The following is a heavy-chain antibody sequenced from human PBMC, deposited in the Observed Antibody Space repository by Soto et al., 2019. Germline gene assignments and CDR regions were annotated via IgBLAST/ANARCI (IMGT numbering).Heavy chain of an antibody. CDR3: AKQPLKVPLRFDY. V-gene: IGHV3-23*01. J-gene: IGHJ4*02. Sequence: EVQLLESGGGLVQPGGSLRLSCAASGFTFSTYAMAWVRQAPGKGLEWLSSISSSSGSTFYADSVKGRFTISRDNSENTLSLQRNSLRAEDTAVYYCAKQPLKVPLRFDYWGQGTLVTVSS. CDR1: GFTFSTYA. CDR2: ISSSSGST. D-gene: IGHD6-25*01.